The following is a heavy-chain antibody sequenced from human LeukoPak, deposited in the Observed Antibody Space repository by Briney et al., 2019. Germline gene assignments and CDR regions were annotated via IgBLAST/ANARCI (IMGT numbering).Heavy chain of an antibody. J-gene: IGHJ6*03. CDR3: ARHGIATLYYYYYMDV. V-gene: IGHV4-34*01. CDR2: INHSGST. D-gene: IGHD6-13*01. CDR1: GGSFSGYY. Sequence: SETLSLTCAVYGGSFSGYYWSWIRQPPGKGLEWIGEINHSGSTNYNPSLKSRVTISVDTSKNQFSLKLSSVTAADTAVHYCARHGIATLYYYYYMDVWGKGTTVTISS.